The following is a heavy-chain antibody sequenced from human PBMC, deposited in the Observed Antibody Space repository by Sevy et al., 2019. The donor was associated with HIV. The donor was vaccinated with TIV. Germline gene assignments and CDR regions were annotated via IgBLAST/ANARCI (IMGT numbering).Heavy chain of an antibody. CDR1: GFTFYNYW. J-gene: IGHJ4*02. V-gene: IGHV3-7*03. Sequence: GGSLRLSCAASGFTFYNYWMTWVRQAPGKGLEWVANIKQDGSDKYYMESVKGRFNISRDNTKNSLYLQLNSLRAEYTAVYYCARSWDYWGQMGYWGQGTLVTVSS. CDR2: IKQDGSDK. D-gene: IGHD7-27*01. CDR3: ARSWDYWGQMGY.